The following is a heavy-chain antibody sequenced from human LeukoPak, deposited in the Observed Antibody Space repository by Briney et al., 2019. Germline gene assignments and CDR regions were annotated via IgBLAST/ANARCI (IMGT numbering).Heavy chain of an antibody. J-gene: IGHJ4*02. CDR3: ATGYSGYDLFDY. Sequence: GGSLRLSCAASGFTFSSYAMHWVRQAPGKGLEWVAVISYDGSNKYYADSVKGRFTISRDNSKNTLYLHMNSLRAEDTAVYYCATGYSGYDLFDYWGQGTLVTVSS. CDR2: ISYDGSNK. D-gene: IGHD5-12*01. CDR1: GFTFSSYA. V-gene: IGHV3-30*04.